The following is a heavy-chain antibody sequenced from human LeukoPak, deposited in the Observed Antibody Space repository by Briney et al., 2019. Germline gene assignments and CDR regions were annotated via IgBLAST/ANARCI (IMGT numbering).Heavy chain of an antibody. D-gene: IGHD6-6*01. CDR3: ANGLIAARPRPLYYYYYYGMAV. CDR2: IWYDGSNK. Sequence: GGSLRLSCAASGFTFSSYGMHWVRQAPGKGLEWVAVIWYDGSNKYYADSVKGRFTISRDNSKNPQYLQLTRLRAEDPAVYYRANGLIAARPRPLYYYYYYGMAVWGQGTTVTVSS. CDR1: GFTFSSYG. J-gene: IGHJ6*02. V-gene: IGHV3-33*06.